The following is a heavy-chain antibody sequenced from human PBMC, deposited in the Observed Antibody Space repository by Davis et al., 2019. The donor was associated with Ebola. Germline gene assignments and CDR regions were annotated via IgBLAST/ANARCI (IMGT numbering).Heavy chain of an antibody. CDR1: GYTFTGYY. Sequence: ASVKVSCKASGYTFTGYYMHWVRQAPGQGLEWMGWINPNSGGTNYAQKFQGRVTMTRDTSTSTAYMELRSLRSDDTAVYYCARGFSPLSSSLDYWGQGTLVTVSS. CDR2: INPNSGGT. D-gene: IGHD6-13*01. J-gene: IGHJ4*02. CDR3: ARGFSPLSSSLDY. V-gene: IGHV1-2*02.